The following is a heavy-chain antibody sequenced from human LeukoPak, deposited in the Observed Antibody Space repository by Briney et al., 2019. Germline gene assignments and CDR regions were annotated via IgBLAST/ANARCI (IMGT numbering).Heavy chain of an antibody. J-gene: IGHJ4*02. V-gene: IGHV3-23*01. Sequence: PGGSLRLSCAASGFTFSSYAMSWVRQAPGKGLEWVSAISGSGGTTYYADSVKGRFTISRDNSKKTLYLQMNSLRAEDTAVYYCAKDSCSGGSCYSPYWGQGTLVTVSS. CDR1: GFTFSSYA. D-gene: IGHD2-15*01. CDR3: AKDSCSGGSCYSPY. CDR2: ISGSGGTT.